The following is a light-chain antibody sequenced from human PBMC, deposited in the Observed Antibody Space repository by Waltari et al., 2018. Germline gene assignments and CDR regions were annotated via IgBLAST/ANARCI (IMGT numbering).Light chain of an antibody. Sequence: SALTQPASVSGSPGPSITLSCPGTSTDVGSYNFVSWYQQHPGKAPKLMIYEVSKRPSGVSNRFSGSKSGNAASLTISGLQAEDEADYYCCSYAGSSTYVVFGGGTKMTVL. CDR2: EVS. V-gene: IGLV2-23*02. J-gene: IGLJ2*01. CDR3: CSYAGSSTYVV. CDR1: STDVGSYNF.